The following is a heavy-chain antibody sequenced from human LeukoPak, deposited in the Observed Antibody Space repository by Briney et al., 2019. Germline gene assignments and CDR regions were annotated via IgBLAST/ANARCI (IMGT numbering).Heavy chain of an antibody. J-gene: IGHJ5*01. D-gene: IGHD3-16*01. CDR1: GFSVSNYY. CDR2: IRDSGAT. Sequence: QPGGSLRLSCAGSGFSVSNYYMNWVRQAPGKGLEWVSLIRDSGATFYADSVKGRFTISRDNSKNTIYLQMNRLRVEDTAVHFCARDRAVTQVWVEFDSWGQGTQVTVSS. V-gene: IGHV3-66*03. CDR3: ARDRAVTQVWVEFDS.